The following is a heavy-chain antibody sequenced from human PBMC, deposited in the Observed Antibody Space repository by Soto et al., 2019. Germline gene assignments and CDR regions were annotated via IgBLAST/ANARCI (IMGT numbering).Heavy chain of an antibody. D-gene: IGHD3-3*01. Sequence: QVQLVESGGGVVQPGRSLRLSCAASGFTFSSYAMHWVRQAPGKGLEWVAVISYDGSNKYYADSVKGRFTISRDNSKNTLYLQMNSLRAEDTAVYYCARGAYYDFWSGYPQDAFAIWGQGTMVTVSS. CDR3: ARGAYYDFWSGYPQDAFAI. V-gene: IGHV3-30-3*01. CDR1: GFTFSSYA. J-gene: IGHJ3*02. CDR2: ISYDGSNK.